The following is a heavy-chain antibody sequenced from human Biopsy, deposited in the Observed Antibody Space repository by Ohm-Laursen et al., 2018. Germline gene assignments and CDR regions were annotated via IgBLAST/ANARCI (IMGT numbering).Heavy chain of an antibody. CDR2: ISGNSDII. V-gene: IGHV3-23*01. J-gene: IGHJ3*02. D-gene: IGHD1-1*01. CDR1: GFTFSSYA. CDR3: ARDIYYITNWRAFDM. Sequence: SLRLSCTASGFTFSSYAITWFRQAPGKGLGWVSTISGNSDIIFDTDSVKGRFTISRDNSKNTLYLQMNSLGVEDSAVYYCARDIYYITNWRAFDMWGQGTMVTVSS.